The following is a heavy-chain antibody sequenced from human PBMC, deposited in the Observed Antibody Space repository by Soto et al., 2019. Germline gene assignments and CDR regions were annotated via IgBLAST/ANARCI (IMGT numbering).Heavy chain of an antibody. J-gene: IGHJ6*02. D-gene: IGHD2-15*01. Sequence: AGGSLRLSCAGSRFTFSSYWMHWVRQAPGKGLVWVSRINSDGSSTSYADSVKGRFTISRDNAKNTLSLQMNSLRAEDTAVYYCARDWAVVARTDYYYGMDVWGQGTTVTVSS. CDR2: INSDGSST. V-gene: IGHV3-74*01. CDR1: RFTFSSYW. CDR3: ARDWAVVARTDYYYGMDV.